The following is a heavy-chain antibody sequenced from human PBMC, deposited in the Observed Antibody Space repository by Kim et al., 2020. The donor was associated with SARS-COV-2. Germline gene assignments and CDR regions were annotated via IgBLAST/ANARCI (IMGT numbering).Heavy chain of an antibody. Sequence: GGSLRLSCAASGFTFSSYCMHWVRQAPGKGLEWVADIGYDGSKKYYADSVKGRFTISRDNAKNTLYLQMNSLRAEDTAVYYCARDPYSSSWYVGETDYCGQETLGSVSS. CDR3: ARDPYSSSWYVGETDY. V-gene: IGHV3-33*01. D-gene: IGHD6-13*01. CDR2: IGYDGSKK. J-gene: IGHJ4*02. CDR1: GFTFSSYC.